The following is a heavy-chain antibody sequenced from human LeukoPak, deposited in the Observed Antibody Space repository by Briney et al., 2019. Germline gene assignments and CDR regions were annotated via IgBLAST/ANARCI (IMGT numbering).Heavy chain of an antibody. Sequence: ASVKVSCKASGGTFSSYAISWVRQAPGQGLEWMGRIIPILGIANYAQKFQGRVTITADKSTSTAYMELSSLRSEDTAVYYCARVVGYDDSPSPEDNWFDPWGQGTLVTVSS. V-gene: IGHV1-69*04. J-gene: IGHJ5*02. CDR1: GGTFSSYA. CDR3: ARVVGYDDSPSPEDNWFDP. CDR2: IIPILGIA. D-gene: IGHD3-22*01.